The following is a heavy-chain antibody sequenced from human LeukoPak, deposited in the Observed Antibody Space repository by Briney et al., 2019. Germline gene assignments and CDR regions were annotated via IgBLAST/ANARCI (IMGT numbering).Heavy chain of an antibody. CDR2: ISNSSRYI. Sequence: WGSLRLSCAASGFTFSSYSINWVLQPPAGEVEWVSSISNSSRYIYYADSVKGRVTISRDNAKNSLSLSVNSLRAEDTAVYYCARCSGGSTYHSDDYWGQGTLVTVSS. D-gene: IGHD2-15*01. CDR1: GFTFSSYS. V-gene: IGHV3-21*01. J-gene: IGHJ4*02. CDR3: ARCSGGSTYHSDDY.